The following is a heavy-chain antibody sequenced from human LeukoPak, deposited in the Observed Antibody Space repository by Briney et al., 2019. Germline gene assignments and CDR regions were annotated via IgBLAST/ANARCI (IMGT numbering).Heavy chain of an antibody. D-gene: IGHD2-15*01. CDR2: MSSGGTYI. J-gene: IGHJ4*02. CDR3: ARDRPTGASRVFVVQ. Sequence: GGSLRLSCTASGFTFINHAMTWVRQAPGKGLECVSSMSSGGTYIYYADSVRGRFTISRDNAKNSLYLVMNSLRAEDTATYYCARDRPTGASRVFVVQWGQGTLVTVSS. CDR1: GFTFINHA. V-gene: IGHV3-21*01.